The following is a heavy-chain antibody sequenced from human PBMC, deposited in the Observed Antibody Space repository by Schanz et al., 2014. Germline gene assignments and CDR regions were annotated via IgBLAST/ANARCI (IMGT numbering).Heavy chain of an antibody. J-gene: IGHJ4*02. V-gene: IGHV1-46*01. CDR3: ARGGYSSGWYDRDIAHFDY. CDR2: INPSGGGT. CDR1: GYTFSFTSYN. D-gene: IGHD6-19*01. Sequence: QVQVEQSGPEVKKPGASVTVSCQASGYTFSFTSYNVHWVRQAPGQGLEWMGIINPSGGGTSYALRFQDRVTVTRDTSRSTVYMELSSLRSEDTAVYYCARGGYSSGWYDRDIAHFDYWGQGTLVTVSS.